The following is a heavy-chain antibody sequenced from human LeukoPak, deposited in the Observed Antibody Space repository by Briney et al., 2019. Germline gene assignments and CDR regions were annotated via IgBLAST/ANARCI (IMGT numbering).Heavy chain of an antibody. CDR2: ISSTSSYI. Sequence: GGSLRLSCAASGFTFSTYRMDWVRQAPGQGLEWVSSISSTSSYIYYADSVRGRFTISRDNAKNSLYLQMNSLRAEDTAVYYCARGLPFGRDCSTTSCYQDYWGQGTLVTVSS. CDR3: ARGLPFGRDCSTTSCYQDY. V-gene: IGHV3-21*01. CDR1: GFTFSTYR. D-gene: IGHD2-2*01. J-gene: IGHJ4*02.